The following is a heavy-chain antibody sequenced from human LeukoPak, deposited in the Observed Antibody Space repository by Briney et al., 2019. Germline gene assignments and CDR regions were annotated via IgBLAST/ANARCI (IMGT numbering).Heavy chain of an antibody. CDR2: ISDTGNT. D-gene: IGHD2-15*01. Sequence: GGSLRLSCAASGFTLSSYAMSWVRQAPGKGLEWVSAISDTGNTYHADFVKGRFTISRDSSKNTLFLQMNRLRPEDAAVYYCAKAPVTTCRGAFCYPFDYWGLGTLVTVSS. CDR3: AKAPVTTCRGAFCYPFDY. CDR1: GFTLSSYA. V-gene: IGHV3-23*01. J-gene: IGHJ4*02.